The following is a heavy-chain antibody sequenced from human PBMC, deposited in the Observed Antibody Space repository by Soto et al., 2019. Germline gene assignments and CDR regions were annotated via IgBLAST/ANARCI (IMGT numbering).Heavy chain of an antibody. CDR2: IRTDGSAA. V-gene: IGHV3-74*01. J-gene: IGHJ4*02. D-gene: IGHD6-19*01. CDR3: VRESGVAADC. CDR1: GFPFVIPW. Sequence: VESGGVLVQPGGSLRLSGAASGFPFVIPWMTWVRQAPGEGLVWVSRIRTDGSAAAYADSVKGRFTISRDNTKNTLYLQMNSLRAEDTAVYFCVRESGVAADCWGQGTLVTVS.